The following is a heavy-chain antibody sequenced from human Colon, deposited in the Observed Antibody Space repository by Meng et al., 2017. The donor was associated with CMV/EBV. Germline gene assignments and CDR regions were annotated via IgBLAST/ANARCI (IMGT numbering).Heavy chain of an antibody. V-gene: IGHV3-21*01. CDR1: GFIFSGYS. Sequence: GGSLRLSCAASGFIFSGYSVSWVRQAPGKGLEWVSFISSSGSFIYYADSVKGRFIISRDNVRHSVSLQMSSLRAAVTAVYYCARGRDCSGGSCIFDLWGQGALVTVSS. CDR3: ARGRDCSGGSCIFDL. J-gene: IGHJ4*02. D-gene: IGHD2-15*01. CDR2: ISSSGSFI.